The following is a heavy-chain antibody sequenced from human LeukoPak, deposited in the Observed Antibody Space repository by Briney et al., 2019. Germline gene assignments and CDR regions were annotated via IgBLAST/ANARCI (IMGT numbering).Heavy chain of an antibody. CDR2: INPNSGGT. CDR3: ARVRHSGYEDYFDY. J-gene: IGHJ4*02. CDR1: GYTFTDYY. Sequence: ASVKVSCKASGYTFTDYYMHWVRQAPGQGLEWMGWINPNSGGTNYAQKFQGRVTLTRDTSISTAYMELSRLRSDDTAIYYCARVRHSGYEDYFDYWGQGILVTVSS. D-gene: IGHD5-12*01. V-gene: IGHV1-2*02.